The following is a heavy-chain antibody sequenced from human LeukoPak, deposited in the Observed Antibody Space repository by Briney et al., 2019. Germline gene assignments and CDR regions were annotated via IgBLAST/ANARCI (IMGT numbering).Heavy chain of an antibody. CDR3: ARGTQFYYYYAYMDV. CDR2: INHGVGT. V-gene: IGHV4-34*01. CDR1: GGSFSRYY. Sequence: PSETLSLTCVVYGGSFSRYYWAWSRQSPGKGLEWFGEINHGVGTNYNPSLKSRVTIAEDPSTNQVSLKLTTVTAADTAVYYCARGTQFYYYYAYMDVWGKGTTVTVSS. J-gene: IGHJ6*03.